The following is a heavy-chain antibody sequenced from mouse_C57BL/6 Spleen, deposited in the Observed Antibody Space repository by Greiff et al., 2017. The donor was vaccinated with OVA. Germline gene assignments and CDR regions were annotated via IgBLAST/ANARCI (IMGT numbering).Heavy chain of an antibody. Sequence: VKLQQPGAELVKPGASVKMSCKASGYTFTSYWITWVKQRPGQGLEWIGDIYPGSGSTNYNEKFKSKATLTVDTSSSTAYMQLSSLTSEDSAVYYCARWEYVDDYAWYFDVWGTGTTVTVSS. J-gene: IGHJ1*03. V-gene: IGHV1-55*01. CDR3: ARWEYVDDYAWYFDV. CDR2: IYPGSGST. D-gene: IGHD2-4*01. CDR1: GYTFTSYW.